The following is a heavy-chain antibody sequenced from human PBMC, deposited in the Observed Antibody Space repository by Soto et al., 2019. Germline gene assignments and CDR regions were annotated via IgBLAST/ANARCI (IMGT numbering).Heavy chain of an antibody. V-gene: IGHV4-30-2*01. Sequence: SETLSLTCAVSGGSISSGGYSWSWIRQPPGKGLEWIGYIYHSGSTYYNPSLKSRVTISVDRSKNQFSLKLSSVTAADTAVYYCARSYGDYVNFDYWGQGTLVTVSS. J-gene: IGHJ4*02. CDR1: GGSISSGGYS. CDR3: ARSYGDYVNFDY. D-gene: IGHD4-17*01. CDR2: IYHSGST.